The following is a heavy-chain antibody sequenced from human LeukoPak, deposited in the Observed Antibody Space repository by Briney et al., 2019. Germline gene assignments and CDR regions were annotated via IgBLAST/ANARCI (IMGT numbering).Heavy chain of an antibody. D-gene: IGHD1-26*01. CDR2: INGDGTTT. J-gene: IGHJ4*02. CDR3: ARRWYTGTYYYFDL. CDR1: GFTLSTHW. V-gene: IGHV3-74*01. Sequence: QPGGSLRLSCAASGFTLSTHWMHWVRKAPGKGLVWVSRINGDGTTTSYADSVKGRFTISRVNAKSTLYLEMDSLRAEDTAIYYCARRWYTGTYYYFDLWGQGTLVTVSS.